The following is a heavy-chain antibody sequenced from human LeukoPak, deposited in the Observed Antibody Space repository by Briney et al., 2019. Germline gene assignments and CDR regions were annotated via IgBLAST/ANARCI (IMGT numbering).Heavy chain of an antibody. D-gene: IGHD4-23*01. Sequence: ASVTVSCKASGYTFTSYGISWVRQAPGQGLEWMGWISAYNGNTNYAQKRQGRVTMTTDTSTSTAYMELSRLRSDDTAVYYCARARGNHYFDYWGQGTLVTVSS. CDR3: ARARGNHYFDY. CDR1: GYTFTSYG. V-gene: IGHV1-18*01. CDR2: ISAYNGNT. J-gene: IGHJ4*02.